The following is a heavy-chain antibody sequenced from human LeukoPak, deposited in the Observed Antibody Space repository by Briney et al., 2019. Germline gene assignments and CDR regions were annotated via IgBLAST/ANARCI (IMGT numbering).Heavy chain of an antibody. J-gene: IGHJ4*02. CDR2: ISYDGSNK. CDR3: ARGVRGRDRYSYGSAILDY. Sequence: PGGSLRLSCAASGFTFSSYAMHWVRQAPGKGLEWVAVISYDGSNKYYADSVKGRFTISRDNSKNTLYLQMNSLRAEDTAVYYCARGVRGRDRYSYGSAILDYWGQGTLVTVSS. V-gene: IGHV3-30-3*01. D-gene: IGHD5-18*01. CDR1: GFTFSSYA.